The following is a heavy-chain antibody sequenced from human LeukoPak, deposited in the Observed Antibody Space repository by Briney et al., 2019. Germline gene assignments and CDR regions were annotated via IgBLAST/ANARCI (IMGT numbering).Heavy chain of an antibody. V-gene: IGHV4-34*01. CDR1: GGSFSGYY. D-gene: IGHD6-19*01. CDR2: INHSGST. J-gene: IGHJ4*02. Sequence: SETLSLTCAVYGGSFSGYYWSWIRQPPGKGLEWIGEINHSGSTNYNPSLKSRVTISVDTSKNQFSLELSSVTAADTAVYYCARGESSSGSMFWYFDYWGQGTLVTVSS. CDR3: ARGESSSGSMFWYFDY.